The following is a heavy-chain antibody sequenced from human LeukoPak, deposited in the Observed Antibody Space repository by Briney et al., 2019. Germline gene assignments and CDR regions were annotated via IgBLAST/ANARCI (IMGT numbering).Heavy chain of an antibody. V-gene: IGHV3-49*04. D-gene: IGHD3-10*01. Sequence: GSLRLSCTASGFTFGDYAMSWVRQAPGKGLEWVGFIRSKAYGGTTEYAASVKGRFTISRDDSKSIAYLQMNSLKTEDTAVYYCTRGGTMVRGVKLGMDVWGQGTTVTVSS. CDR2: IRSKAYGGTT. CDR3: TRGGTMVRGVKLGMDV. J-gene: IGHJ6*02. CDR1: GFTFGDYA.